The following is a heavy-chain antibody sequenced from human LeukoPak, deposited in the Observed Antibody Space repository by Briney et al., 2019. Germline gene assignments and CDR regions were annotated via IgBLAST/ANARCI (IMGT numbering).Heavy chain of an antibody. Sequence: GGSLRLSCAASGFTFSSYAMSWVRQAPGKGLEWVSAISGSGGSTYYADSVKGRFTISRDNSKNTLYLQMSSLRAEDTAIYYCVKRSSISSGYFDFWGRGTLVTVSS. CDR2: ISGSGGST. CDR3: VKRSSISSGYFDF. J-gene: IGHJ4*02. V-gene: IGHV3-23*01. CDR1: GFTFSSYA. D-gene: IGHD3-22*01.